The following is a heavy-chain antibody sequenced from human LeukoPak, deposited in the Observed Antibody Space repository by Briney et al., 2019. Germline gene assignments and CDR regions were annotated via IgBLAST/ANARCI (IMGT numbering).Heavy chain of an antibody. CDR2: ISSSGSTI. J-gene: IGHJ4*02. D-gene: IGHD3-10*01. CDR1: GFTFSSYE. Sequence: GGSLRLSCAASGFTFSSYEMNWVRQASGKGLEWVSYISSSGSTIYYADSVKGRFTISRDNAKNSLYLQMNSLRAEDTAVYYCARLWFGEFLGVDYWGQGTLVTVSS. V-gene: IGHV3-48*03. CDR3: ARLWFGEFLGVDY.